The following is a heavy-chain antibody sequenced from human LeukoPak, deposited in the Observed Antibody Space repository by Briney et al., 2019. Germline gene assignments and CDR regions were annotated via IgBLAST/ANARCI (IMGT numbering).Heavy chain of an antibody. V-gene: IGHV3-30*02. CDR2: IRYDGSNK. Sequence: GGSLRLSCAASGFTFSSYGMHWVRQAPGKGLEWVAFIRYDGSNKHYADSVKGRFTISRDNSKNTLYLQMNSLRAEDTAVYYCAKVRTQGGIIPVVTDYWGQGTLVTVSS. CDR3: AKVRTQGGIIPVVTDY. CDR1: GFTFSSYG. J-gene: IGHJ4*02. D-gene: IGHD4-23*01.